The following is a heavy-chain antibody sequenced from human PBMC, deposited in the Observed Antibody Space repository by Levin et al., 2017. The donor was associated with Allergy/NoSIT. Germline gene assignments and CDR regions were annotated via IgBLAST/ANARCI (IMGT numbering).Heavy chain of an antibody. D-gene: IGHD1-1*01. V-gene: IGHV5-51*01. J-gene: IGHJ4*02. Sequence: HGESLKISCKGSGYRFPDFWIGWVRQTPEKGLEWMGIIYPGDSDSRYSPSFQGQVTFSADKSISTAYLQWSSLKASDTAIYYCARRRYSTGWDALEALDFWGQGTLVTVSS. CDR1: GYRFPDFW. CDR2: IYPGDSDS. CDR3: ARRRYSTGWDALEALDF.